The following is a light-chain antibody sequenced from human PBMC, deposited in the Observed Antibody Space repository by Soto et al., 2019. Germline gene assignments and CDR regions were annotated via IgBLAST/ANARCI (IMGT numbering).Light chain of an antibody. CDR2: GAS. CDR1: QSVSSN. Sequence: EIVMTQSPATLSVSPGERAILSCRASQSVSSNLAWYQQKPGQAPRLLMYGASTRATGIPARFSGSGSGTEFTLTISSLQSEDFAVYYCQQYNNWPPFTFGPGTKVDIK. CDR3: QQYNNWPPFT. J-gene: IGKJ3*01. V-gene: IGKV3-15*01.